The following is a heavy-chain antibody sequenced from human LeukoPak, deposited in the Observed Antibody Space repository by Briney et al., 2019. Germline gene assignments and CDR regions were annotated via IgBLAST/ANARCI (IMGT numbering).Heavy chain of an antibody. Sequence: SVKVSCKASGGTFSSYAISWVRQAPGQGLEWMGGIIPIFGTANYAQKFQGRVTITADESTSTAYMELSGLRSEDTAVYYCAREDPYYDILTGYLGSTTGMDVWGQGTTVTVSS. V-gene: IGHV1-69*13. D-gene: IGHD3-9*01. CDR1: GGTFSSYA. CDR3: AREDPYYDILTGYLGSTTGMDV. CDR2: IIPIFGTA. J-gene: IGHJ6*02.